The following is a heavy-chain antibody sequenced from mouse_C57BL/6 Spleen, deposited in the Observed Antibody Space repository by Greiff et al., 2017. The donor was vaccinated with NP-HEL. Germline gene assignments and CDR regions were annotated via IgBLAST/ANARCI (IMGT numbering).Heavy chain of an antibody. Sequence: QVQLQQPGAELVKPGASVKLSCKASGYTFTSYWMHWVKQRPGRGLEWIGRSDPNSGGTKYNEKFKSKATLTVDKPSSTAYMQLSSLTSEDSAVYYCAKGGLRQGYYYAMDYWGQGTSVTVSS. CDR2: SDPNSGGT. CDR1: GYTFTSYW. J-gene: IGHJ4*01. V-gene: IGHV1-72*01. D-gene: IGHD2-4*01. CDR3: AKGGLRQGYYYAMDY.